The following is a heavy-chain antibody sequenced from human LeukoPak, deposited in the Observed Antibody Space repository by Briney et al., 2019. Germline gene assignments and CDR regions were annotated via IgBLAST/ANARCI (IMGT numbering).Heavy chain of an antibody. D-gene: IGHD4-4*01. J-gene: IGHJ4*02. Sequence: GGSLRLSCAASGFTFSYHWMTWVRQAPGKGLEWVAKIKNDGTVKNYVDSVKGRFTISRDNAKNSLYLQMNSLRAEDTGVYYCAKGRTYRYYFDYWGQGTLVTVSS. CDR1: GFTFSYHW. CDR2: IKNDGTVK. CDR3: AKGRTYRYYFDY. V-gene: IGHV3-7*01.